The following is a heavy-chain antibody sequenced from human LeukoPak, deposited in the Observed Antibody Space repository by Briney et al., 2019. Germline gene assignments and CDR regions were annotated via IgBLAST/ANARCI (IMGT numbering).Heavy chain of an antibody. CDR3: AKGEAAVAYRIKFDY. D-gene: IGHD6-19*01. Sequence: LPGGSLRLSCAASGFTFSSYAMSWVRQAPGKGLEWVSSISGSGGSTYYADSVKGRFTISRDNSKNTLYLQMNSLRAEDTAVYYCAKGEAAVAYRIKFDYWGQGTLVTVSS. CDR2: ISGSGGST. V-gene: IGHV3-23*01. CDR1: GFTFSSYA. J-gene: IGHJ4*02.